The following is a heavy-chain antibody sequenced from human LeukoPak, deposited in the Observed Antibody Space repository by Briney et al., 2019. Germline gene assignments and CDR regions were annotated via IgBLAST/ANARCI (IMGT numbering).Heavy chain of an antibody. CDR1: GFTLNTYG. D-gene: IGHD3-10*01. J-gene: IGHJ4*02. CDR3: ARVLYDRFWDLLY. V-gene: IGHV3-33*01. CDR2: IWYDGINK. Sequence: GGSLRLSCAASGFTLNTYGMHWVRQAPGKGLEWVAVIWYDGINKYYADSVKGRFTISRDNSKNTLHLQMNSLRAEDTAVYYCARVLYDRFWDLLYWGQGTLVTVSS.